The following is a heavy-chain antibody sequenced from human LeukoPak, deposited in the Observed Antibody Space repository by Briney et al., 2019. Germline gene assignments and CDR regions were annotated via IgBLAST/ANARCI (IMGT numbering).Heavy chain of an antibody. J-gene: IGHJ4*02. CDR2: INHSGST. CDR1: GGSFSGYY. V-gene: IGHV4-34*01. D-gene: IGHD4-17*01. CDR3: ARAKSTVTMRRYFDY. Sequence: SETLSLTCAVYGGSFSGYYWSWIRQPPGKGLEWIGEINHSGSTNYNPSLKSRVTISVDTSKNQFSLKLSSVTAADTAVYYCARAKSTVTMRRYFDYWGQGTLVTVSS.